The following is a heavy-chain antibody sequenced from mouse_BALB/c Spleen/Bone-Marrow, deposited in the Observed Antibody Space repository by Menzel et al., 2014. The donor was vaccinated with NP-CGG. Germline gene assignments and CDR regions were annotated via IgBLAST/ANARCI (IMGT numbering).Heavy chain of an antibody. CDR2: IDPANGNT. V-gene: IGHV14-3*02. CDR3: ARYGNYCYAMDY. Sequence: VQLQQSGAGLVKPGASVKLSCTASGFNIXDTYMHWVQQRPEQGLEWIGRIDPANGNTKYDPKFQGKATITADTSSNTAYLQLSSLTSEDTAVYYCARYGNYCYAMDYWGQGTSVTVSS. CDR1: GFNIXDTY. J-gene: IGHJ4*01. D-gene: IGHD2-1*01.